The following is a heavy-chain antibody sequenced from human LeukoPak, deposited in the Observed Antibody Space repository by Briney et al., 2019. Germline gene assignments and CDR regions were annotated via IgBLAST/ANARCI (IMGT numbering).Heavy chain of an antibody. CDR2: IYYSGST. CDR3: TRDSSGYDWFYDY. CDR1: GGSISSTSYY. J-gene: IGHJ4*02. V-gene: IGHV4-39*07. D-gene: IGHD5-12*01. Sequence: PSETLSLTCVVSGGSISSTSYYWGWIRQPPGKGLEWIGSIYYSGSTYYSPSLKSRVTISVDTSKNQFSLMLSSVTAADTAVYYCTRDSSGYDWFYDYWGQGTLVTVSS.